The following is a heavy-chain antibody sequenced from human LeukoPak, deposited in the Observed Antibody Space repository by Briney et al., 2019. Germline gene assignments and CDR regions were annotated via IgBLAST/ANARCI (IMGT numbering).Heavy chain of an antibody. CDR1: GGTFSSYA. Sequence: SVKVSCKASGGTFSSYAISWVRQAPGQGLEWMGGIVPIFGTANYAQKFQGRVTITADESTSTAYIELSSLRSEDTAVYYCASHYYDSSGYYFDYWGQGTLVTVSS. D-gene: IGHD3-22*01. J-gene: IGHJ4*02. V-gene: IGHV1-69*13. CDR3: ASHYYDSSGYYFDY. CDR2: IVPIFGTA.